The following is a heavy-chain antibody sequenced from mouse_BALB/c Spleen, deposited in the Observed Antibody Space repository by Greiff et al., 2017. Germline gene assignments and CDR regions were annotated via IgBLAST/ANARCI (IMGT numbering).Heavy chain of an antibody. CDR3: TPSYYRYDGILKYYYAMDY. J-gene: IGHJ4*01. V-gene: IGHV1S127*01. CDR2: IDPSDSYT. Sequence: QVQLQQSGAELVKPGASVKMSCKASGYTFTSYWMHWVKQRPGQGLEWIGVIDPSDSYTSYNQKFKGKATLTVDTSSSTAYMQLSSLTSEDSAVYYCTPSYYRYDGILKYYYAMDYWGQGTSVTVSS. D-gene: IGHD2-14*01. CDR1: GYTFTSYW.